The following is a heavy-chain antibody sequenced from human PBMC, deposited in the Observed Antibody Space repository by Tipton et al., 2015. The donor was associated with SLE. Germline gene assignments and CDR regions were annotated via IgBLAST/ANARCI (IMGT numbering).Heavy chain of an antibody. J-gene: IGHJ4*02. V-gene: IGHV4-30-2*01. D-gene: IGHD1-26*01. CDR2: IHYSGSS. Sequence: LRLSCAVSGASIASISNDGYSWSWIRQPPGKGLEWIGFIHYSGSSDNSVYSYYNPSLRSRVTISLDISKNQFSLSLNSVTAADTATYYCATVGKHQVLSLEYWGQGAPVMVSS. CDR1: GASIASISNDGYS. CDR3: ATVGKHQVLSLEY.